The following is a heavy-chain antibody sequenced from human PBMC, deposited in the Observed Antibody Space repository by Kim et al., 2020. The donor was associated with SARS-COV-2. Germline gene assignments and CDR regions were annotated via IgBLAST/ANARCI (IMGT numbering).Heavy chain of an antibody. CDR1: GGSISSGGYY. CDR3: ARDRLREVPGYYYYYGMDV. Sequence: SETLSLTCTVSGGSISSGGYYWSWIRQHPGKGLEWIGYIYYSGSTYYNPSLKSRVTISVDTSKNQFSLKLSSVTAADTAVYYCARDRLREVPGYYYYYGMDVWGQGTTVTVSS. D-gene: IGHD2-2*01. J-gene: IGHJ6*02. CDR2: IYYSGST. V-gene: IGHV4-31*03.